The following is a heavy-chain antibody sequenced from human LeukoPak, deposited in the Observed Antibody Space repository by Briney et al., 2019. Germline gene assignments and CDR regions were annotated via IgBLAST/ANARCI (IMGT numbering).Heavy chain of an antibody. J-gene: IGHJ5*02. CDR1: GYTLTELS. CDR3: ATEEGSYYTRKKGYWFDP. Sequence: WASVKVSCKVSGYTLTELSMHWVRQAPGKGLEWMGGFDPEDGETIYAQKFRGRVTMTEDTSTDTAYMELSSLRSEDTAVYYCATEEGSYYTRKKGYWFDPWGQGTLVTVSS. CDR2: FDPEDGET. V-gene: IGHV1-24*01. D-gene: IGHD3-10*01.